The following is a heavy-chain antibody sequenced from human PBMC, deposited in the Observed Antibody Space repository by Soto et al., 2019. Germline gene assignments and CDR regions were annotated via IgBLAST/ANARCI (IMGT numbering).Heavy chain of an antibody. CDR3: ARDSDIVVVPAAIPPGYYYGMDV. J-gene: IGHJ6*02. Sequence: QVQLVQSGAEVKKPGSSVKVSCKASGGTFSSYAISWVRQAPGQGLEWMGGIIPIFGTANYAQKFQGRVTITAEKSTSTAYMELSSLRSEDTAVYYCARDSDIVVVPAAIPPGYYYGMDVWGQGTTVTVSS. CDR1: GGTFSSYA. CDR2: IIPIFGTA. V-gene: IGHV1-69*06. D-gene: IGHD2-2*02.